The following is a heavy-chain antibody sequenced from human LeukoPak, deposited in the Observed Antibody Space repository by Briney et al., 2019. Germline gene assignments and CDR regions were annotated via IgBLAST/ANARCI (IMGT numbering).Heavy chain of an antibody. CDR1: GVAISRGGYA. V-gene: IGHV4-30-2*05. J-gene: IGHJ1*01. D-gene: IGHD3-22*01. CDR3: ASSYDSSGFYFQH. CDR2: IYHSGTT. Sequence: SETLSLTCAVSGVAISRGGYAWNWIRQPPGKGLEWIAYIYHSGTTYYNPSLKSRATISVDTSKNQFSLKVSSVTAADTAVYFCASSYDSSGFYFQHWGQGTLVTVSS.